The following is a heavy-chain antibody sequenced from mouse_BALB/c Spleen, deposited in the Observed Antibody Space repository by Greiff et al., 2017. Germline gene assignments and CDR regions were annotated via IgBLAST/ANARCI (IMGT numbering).Heavy chain of an antibody. Sequence: DVMLVESGGDLVKPGGSLKLSCAASGFTFSSYGMSWVRQTPDKRLEWVATISSGGSYTYYPDSVKGRFTISRDNAKNTLYLQMSSLKSEDTAMYYCAEGGYPYFDYWGQGTTLTVSS. CDR1: GFTFSSYG. CDR3: AEGGYPYFDY. D-gene: IGHD2-2*01. CDR2: ISSGGSYT. J-gene: IGHJ2*01. V-gene: IGHV5-6*02.